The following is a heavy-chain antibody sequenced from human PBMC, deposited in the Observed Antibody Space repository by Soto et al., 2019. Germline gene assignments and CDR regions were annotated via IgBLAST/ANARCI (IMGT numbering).Heavy chain of an antibody. J-gene: IGHJ6*01. CDR2: IIPIFGIG. CDR1: GGTFNRYA. Sequence: QVQLVQSGAEVKKPGSSVKVSCKASGGTFNRYAISWVRQAPGQGLEWMGGIIPIFGIGNDAQRFQGRVTISADQTTGTAYMELGSLRSENTGVYYCARSAISLFGVVSNSPHYFSGMDVLGQGTTVTVSS. D-gene: IGHD3-3*01. CDR3: ARSAISLFGVVSNSPHYFSGMDV. V-gene: IGHV1-69*17.